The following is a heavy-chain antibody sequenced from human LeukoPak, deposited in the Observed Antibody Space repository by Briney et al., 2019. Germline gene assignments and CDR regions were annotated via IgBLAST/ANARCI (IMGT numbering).Heavy chain of an antibody. V-gene: IGHV1-69*13. D-gene: IGHD3-9*01. CDR1: GGTFSSYA. Sequence: ASVKVSCKASGGTFSSYAISWVRQAPGQGLEWMGGIIPIFGTANYAQKFQGRVTITADESTGTAYMELSSLRSEDTAVYYCARELLPYYDILTGYYLSAFDIWGQGTMVTVSS. CDR3: ARELLPYYDILTGYYLSAFDI. J-gene: IGHJ3*02. CDR2: IIPIFGTA.